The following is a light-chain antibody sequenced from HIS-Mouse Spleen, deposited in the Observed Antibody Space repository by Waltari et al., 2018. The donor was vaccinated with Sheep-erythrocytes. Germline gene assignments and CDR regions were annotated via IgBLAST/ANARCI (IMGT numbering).Light chain of an antibody. CDR1: SSNIGNNY. J-gene: IGLJ3*02. V-gene: IGLV1-51*01. Sequence: QSVLTQPPSVSAAPGQKVTISCSGSSSNIGNNYVSWYQQLPGTAPKLLIYDNTKRPSGFPDRFSGSKSGTSATLGITGLQTGDEADYYCGTCDSSLSAGVFGGGTKLTVL. CDR3: GTCDSSLSAGV. CDR2: DNT.